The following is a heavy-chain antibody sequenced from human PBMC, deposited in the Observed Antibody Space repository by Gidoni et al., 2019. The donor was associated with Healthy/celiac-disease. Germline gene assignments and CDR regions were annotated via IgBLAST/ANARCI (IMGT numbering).Heavy chain of an antibody. CDR2: FYYSGST. D-gene: IGHD4-17*01. V-gene: IGHV4-39*01. J-gene: IGHJ2*01. CDR1: GGYISSSRYY. Sequence: QLQLQESGPGLVKPSETLSLTCTVTGGYISSSRYYWSWISQPPGMGLAWIGIFYYSGSTYYNPSLNGRVTISVYTSQNQFSLKLVSVTAAYTAVYSCAGQYTYGFPDWYFYLWGRGTLVTVSS. CDR3: AGQYTYGFPDWYFYL.